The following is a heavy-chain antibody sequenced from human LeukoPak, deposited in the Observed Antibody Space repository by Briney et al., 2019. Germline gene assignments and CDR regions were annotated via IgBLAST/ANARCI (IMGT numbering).Heavy chain of an antibody. CDR1: GFTFSSYE. CDR2: ISSSGSTI. J-gene: IGHJ4*02. V-gene: IGHV3-48*03. D-gene: IGHD3-22*01. CDR3: AAYYYDGSGYYY. Sequence: QPGGSLRLSCAASGFTFSSYEMNWVRQAPGKGLEWVSYISSSGSTIYYADSVKGRFTTSRDNAKNSLYLQMNSLRAEDTAVYYCAAYYYDGSGYYYWGQGTLVTVSS.